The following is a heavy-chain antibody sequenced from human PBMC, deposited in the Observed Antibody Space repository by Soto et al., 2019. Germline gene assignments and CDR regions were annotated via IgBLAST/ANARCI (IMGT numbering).Heavy chain of an antibody. CDR3: ARGGIQLWAYYGMDV. V-gene: IGHV4-59*01. Sequence: SETLSLTCTVSGGSISSYYWSWIRQPPGKGLEWIGYIYYSGSTNYNPSLKSRVTISVDTSKNQFSLKLSSVTAADTAVYYCARGGIQLWAYYGMDVWGQGTTVTVSS. D-gene: IGHD5-18*01. J-gene: IGHJ6*02. CDR1: GGSISSYY. CDR2: IYYSGST.